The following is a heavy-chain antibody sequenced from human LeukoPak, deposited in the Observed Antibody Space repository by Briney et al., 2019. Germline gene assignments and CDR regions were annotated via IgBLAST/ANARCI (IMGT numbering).Heavy chain of an antibody. CDR1: GGSFSGYY. J-gene: IGHJ4*02. V-gene: IGHV4-59*10. Sequence: SETLSLTCAVYGGSFSGYYWSWIRQPAGKGLEWIGRVYSSGSTNYNPSLMSRVTMSVDTSKNQFSLKLSSVTAADTAVYYCARGYSTGWRFDYWGQGTLVTVSS. D-gene: IGHD6-19*01. CDR3: ARGYSTGWRFDY. CDR2: VYSSGST.